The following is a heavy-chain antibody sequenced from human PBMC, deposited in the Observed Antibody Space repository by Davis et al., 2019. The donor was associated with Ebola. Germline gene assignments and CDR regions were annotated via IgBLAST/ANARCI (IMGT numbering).Heavy chain of an antibody. V-gene: IGHV3-48*04. Sequence: GESLKISCAASGFTFDDYAMHWVRQAPGKGLEWVSYISSSSSTIYYADSVKGRFTISRGNAKNSLYLQMNSLRAEDTAVYYCARAVAGTLYYYYYVMDVWGQGTTVTVSS. CDR2: ISSSSSTI. CDR3: ARAVAGTLYYYYYVMDV. D-gene: IGHD6-19*01. J-gene: IGHJ6*02. CDR1: GFTFDDYA.